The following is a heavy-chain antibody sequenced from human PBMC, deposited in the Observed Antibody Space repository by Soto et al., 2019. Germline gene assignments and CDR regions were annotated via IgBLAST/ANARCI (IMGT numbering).Heavy chain of an antibody. D-gene: IGHD3-3*01. V-gene: IGHV4-34*01. Sequence: SETLSLTCAVYGGSSSGYYWSWIRQPPGKGLEWIGEINHSGSTNYNPSLKSRVTISVDTSKNQFSLKLSSVTAADTAVYHCARAARLRKHYYYYYGMDVWGQGTTVTVSS. CDR2: INHSGST. CDR1: GGSSSGYY. CDR3: ARAARLRKHYYYYYGMDV. J-gene: IGHJ6*02.